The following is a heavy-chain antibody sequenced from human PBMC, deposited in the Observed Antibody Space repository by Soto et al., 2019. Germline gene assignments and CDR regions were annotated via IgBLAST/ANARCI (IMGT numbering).Heavy chain of an antibody. CDR3: AREGPAPYYYYGMDV. CDR1: GYSFTTSG. CDR2: ISAYNGNT. Sequence: ASVKVSCKTSGYSFTTSGISWVRQAPGQGLEWMGWISAYNGNTNYAQKLQGRITMTTDTSTSTAYMELRSLRSDDTAVYYCAREGPAPYYYYGMDVWGQGSTVTVSS. J-gene: IGHJ6*02. V-gene: IGHV1-18*01.